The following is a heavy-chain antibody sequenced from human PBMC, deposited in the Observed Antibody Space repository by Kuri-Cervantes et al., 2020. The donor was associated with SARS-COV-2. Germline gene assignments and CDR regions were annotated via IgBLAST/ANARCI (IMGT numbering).Heavy chain of an antibody. CDR2: ISSSSSYI. D-gene: IGHD6-13*01. J-gene: IGHJ6*04. CDR3: ARDGGPREQQLGV. CDR1: GFTFSSYS. Sequence: GGSLRLSCAASGFTFSSYSMNWVRQAPGKGLEWVSSISSSSSYIYYADSVKGRFTISRGNAKNSLYLQMNSLRAEDTAVYYCARDGGPREQQLGVWGKGTTVTVSS. V-gene: IGHV3-21*01.